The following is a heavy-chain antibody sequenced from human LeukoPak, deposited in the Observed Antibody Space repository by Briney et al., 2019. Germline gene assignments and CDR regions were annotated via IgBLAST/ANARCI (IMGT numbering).Heavy chain of an antibody. J-gene: IGHJ6*03. D-gene: IGHD6-13*01. Sequence: PSETLSLTCAVYGGSFSGYYWNWIRQPPGKGLEWIGEINHSGSTNYNPSLKSRVTISVDTSKNQFSLKLNSVTAADTAVYYCASLRVGSSFGYQYYIDVWGKGTTVTVSS. CDR3: ASLRVGSSFGYQYYIDV. V-gene: IGHV4-34*01. CDR2: INHSGST. CDR1: GGSFSGYY.